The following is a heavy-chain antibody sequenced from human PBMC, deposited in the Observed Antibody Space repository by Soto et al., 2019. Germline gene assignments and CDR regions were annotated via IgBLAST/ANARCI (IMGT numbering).Heavy chain of an antibody. CDR2: ISPTGGTR. J-gene: IGHJ4*02. CDR1: GFIFRIYD. Sequence: GGSLRLSCATSGFIFRIYDMSWVRQAPGKGLEWVSGISPTGGTRYYVDSVKGRFTISRDNSKNTLYLQMDSLRAEDTAVYYCAKGEVRGIIPSYFDYWGLGTLVTVSS. D-gene: IGHD3-10*01. V-gene: IGHV3-23*01. CDR3: AKGEVRGIIPSYFDY.